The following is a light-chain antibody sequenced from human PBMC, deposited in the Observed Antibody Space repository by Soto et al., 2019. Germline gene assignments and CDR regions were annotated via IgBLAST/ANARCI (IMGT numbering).Light chain of an antibody. V-gene: IGKV1-5*03. CDR2: RAS. Sequence: DIQMTQSPSTLSASIGDSVTITCRASQSIGTWLAWHQQKPGKAPNLLIYRASSLGSGVSSRFSGSGSGTEFTLIISSLQPGDFATYYCQQYDRFPITFGQGTRLEIK. CDR1: QSIGTW. CDR3: QQYDRFPIT. J-gene: IGKJ5*01.